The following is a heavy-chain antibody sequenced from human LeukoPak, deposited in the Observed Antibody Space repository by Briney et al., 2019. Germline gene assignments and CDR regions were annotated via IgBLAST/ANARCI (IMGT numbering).Heavy chain of an antibody. CDR3: ARDFGYTNYYCYYMDV. V-gene: IGHV3-48*01. CDR2: ISSSSSTI. J-gene: IGHJ6*03. CDR1: GFTFSSYS. Sequence: GGSLRLSCAASGFTFSSYSMNWVGQAPGKGLEWVAYISSSSSTIYYADSVKGRFTISRDNAKNSLYLQMNSLRAEDTAVYYCARDFGYTNYYCYYMDVWGKGTTVTVSS. D-gene: IGHD5-18*01.